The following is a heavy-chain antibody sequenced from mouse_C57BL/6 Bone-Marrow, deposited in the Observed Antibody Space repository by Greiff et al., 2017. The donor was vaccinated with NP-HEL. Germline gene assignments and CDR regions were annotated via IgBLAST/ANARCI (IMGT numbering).Heavy chain of an antibody. J-gene: IGHJ3*01. D-gene: IGHD2-10*02. Sequence: QVTLKVSGPGILQSSQTLSLTCTVSGFSLSTSGMGVSWKRQPSGKGLEWLAHSYWDDDKRYNPSLKSRLTISKDTSRNQVFLKITSVDTADTATYYCARSRYGNYLAWFAYWGQGTLVTVSA. CDR2: SYWDDDK. V-gene: IGHV8-12*01. CDR3: ARSRYGNYLAWFAY. CDR1: GFSLSTSGMG.